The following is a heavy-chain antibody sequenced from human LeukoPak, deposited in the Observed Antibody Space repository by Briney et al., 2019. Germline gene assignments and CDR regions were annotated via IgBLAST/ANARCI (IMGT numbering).Heavy chain of an antibody. CDR2: IKQDGSEK. J-gene: IGHJ3*02. D-gene: IGHD4-11*01. CDR1: GFTFSRYW. Sequence: GGSLRLSCAASGFTFSRYWMSWVRQAPGKGLEWVANIKQDGSEKYFVDSVKGRFTISRDNAKNSLFLQMNSLRAEDTAVYYCTSLKTTVPHAGDAYDIWGQGTMVTVSS. CDR3: TSLKTTVPHAGDAYDI. V-gene: IGHV3-7*01.